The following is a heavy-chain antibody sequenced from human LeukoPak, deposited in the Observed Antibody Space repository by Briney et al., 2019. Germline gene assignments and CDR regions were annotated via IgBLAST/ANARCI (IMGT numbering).Heavy chain of an antibody. V-gene: IGHV1-2*02. J-gene: IGHJ5*02. D-gene: IGHD3-16*01. Sequence: ASVKVSCKASGYTFTDYFLHWLRQAPGHGLEWMGWINPKTGATNYAQSFQGRVTMTRDTSITTGNMELNRLTSDDTAVYYCARAYEYGWFDPWGQGTLVTVSS. CDR2: INPKTGAT. CDR1: GYTFTDYF. CDR3: ARAYEYGWFDP.